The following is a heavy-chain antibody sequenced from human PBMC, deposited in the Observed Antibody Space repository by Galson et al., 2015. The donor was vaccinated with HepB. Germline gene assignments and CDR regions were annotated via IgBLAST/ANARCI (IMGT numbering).Heavy chain of an antibody. V-gene: IGHV3-21*01. CDR1: GFTFSSYS. CDR2: ISSSSSYI. CDR3: ARDGRGTNFQH. Sequence: SLRLSCAASGFTFSSYSMNWVRQAPGKGLEWVSSISSSSSYIYYADSVKGRFTISRDNAKNSLYLQMNSLGAEDTAVYYCARDGRGTNFQHWGQGTLVTVSS. D-gene: IGHD3-10*01. J-gene: IGHJ1*01.